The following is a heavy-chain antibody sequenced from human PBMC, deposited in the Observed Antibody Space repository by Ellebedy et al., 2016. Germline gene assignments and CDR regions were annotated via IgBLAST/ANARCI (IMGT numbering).Heavy chain of an antibody. Sequence: GGSLRLSCKASGYNFASYWIGWVRQKTGKGLEWMGIIYPGDSDTRYSPSFQGQVTISADKSFSTAYLQWSRLEASDTAMYYCARHNNSGWPEYYYYYMDVWGKGTTVTVSS. CDR3: ARHNNSGWPEYYYYYMDV. CDR2: IYPGDSDT. D-gene: IGHD6-19*01. CDR1: GYNFASYW. V-gene: IGHV5-51*01. J-gene: IGHJ6*03.